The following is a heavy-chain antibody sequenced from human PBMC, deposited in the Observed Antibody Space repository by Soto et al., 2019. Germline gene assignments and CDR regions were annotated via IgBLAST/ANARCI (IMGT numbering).Heavy chain of an antibody. CDR3: ARDRWHVSSSINFAY. D-gene: IGHD6-6*01. Sequence: GASVKVSCKASGYTFTTYGISWVRQAPGQGLEWMGWLRTYDGNTDYAQNLQGRVTMTADTSTKTAYMELRSLRSDDTAVYYCARDRWHVSSSINFAYGGQGALVTVP. V-gene: IGHV1-18*01. CDR2: LRTYDGNT. CDR1: GYTFTTYG. J-gene: IGHJ4*02.